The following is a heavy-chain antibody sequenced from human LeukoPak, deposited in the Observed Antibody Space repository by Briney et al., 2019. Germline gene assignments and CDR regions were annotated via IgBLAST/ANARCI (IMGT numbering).Heavy chain of an antibody. CDR2: IAISGTYI. CDR3: TRDVSATARAYDY. D-gene: IGHD1-26*01. Sequence: GGSLRLSCAASGFILSDYNMNWVRQAPGKGLEWVSFIAISGTYITYADSVKGRFTISRENAKNSLYLQMNSLRAEDTAVYYCTRDVSATARAYDYWGQEPWSPSPQ. V-gene: IGHV3-21*01. CDR1: GFILSDYN. J-gene: IGHJ4*01.